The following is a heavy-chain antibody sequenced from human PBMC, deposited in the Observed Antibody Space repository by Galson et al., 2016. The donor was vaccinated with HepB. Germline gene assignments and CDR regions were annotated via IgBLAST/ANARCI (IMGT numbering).Heavy chain of an antibody. Sequence: LRLSCAASGFTFNSYWMHWVRQAPGKGLVWVSRINTDGSETNYADSVKGRFTISRDNAKNTVYLQMNSLRAEDTAVYYCVRGGDTVIGAAFDVWGQGTMVTVSS. CDR3: VRGGDTVIGAAFDV. J-gene: IGHJ3*01. V-gene: IGHV3-74*01. D-gene: IGHD5-18*01. CDR1: GFTFNSYW. CDR2: INTDGSET.